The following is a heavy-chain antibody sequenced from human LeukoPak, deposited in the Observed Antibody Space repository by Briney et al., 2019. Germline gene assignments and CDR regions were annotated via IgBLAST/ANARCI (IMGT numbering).Heavy chain of an antibody. CDR2: IKQDGSGK. Sequence: GGSLRLSCAASGFTFSYHWMTWVRQAPGKGLEWVANIKQDGSGKYYVDSVKGRFTISRDNAKNSLYLQMNSLRAEDTAVYYCARTYYDFWSGYYWGVFDYWGQGTLVTVSS. D-gene: IGHD3-3*01. J-gene: IGHJ4*02. CDR1: GFTFSYHW. V-gene: IGHV3-7*01. CDR3: ARTYYDFWSGYYWGVFDY.